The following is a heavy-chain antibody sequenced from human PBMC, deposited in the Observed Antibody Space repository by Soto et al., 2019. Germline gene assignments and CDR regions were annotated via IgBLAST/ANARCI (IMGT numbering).Heavy chain of an antibody. CDR1: GGTFSSYA. Sequence: SVKVSCKASGGTFSSYAISWVRQAPGQGLEWMGGIIPIFGTANYAQKFQGRVTITAEESTSTAYMELSSLRSEDTAVYYCARERGSGYGDYGAGSYYYYGMDVWG. D-gene: IGHD4-17*01. CDR2: IIPIFGTA. CDR3: ARERGSGYGDYGAGSYYYYGMDV. V-gene: IGHV1-69*13. J-gene: IGHJ6*02.